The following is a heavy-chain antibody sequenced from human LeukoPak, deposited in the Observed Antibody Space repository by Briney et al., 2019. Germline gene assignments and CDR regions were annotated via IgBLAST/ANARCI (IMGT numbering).Heavy chain of an antibody. Sequence: SETLSLTCTVSGGSISSHYWSWIRQPPGKGLEWIGYIYYSGCTNYNPSLKSRVTISVDTSKNQFSLKLSSVTAADTAVYYCARQSLDIVVVPAATYYYYMDVWGKGTTVTVSS. V-gene: IGHV4-59*11. CDR1: GGSISSHY. CDR2: IYYSGCT. D-gene: IGHD2-2*03. J-gene: IGHJ6*03. CDR3: ARQSLDIVVVPAATYYYYMDV.